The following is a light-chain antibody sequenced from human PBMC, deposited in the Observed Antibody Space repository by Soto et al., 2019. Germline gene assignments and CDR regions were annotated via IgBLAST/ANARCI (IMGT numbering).Light chain of an antibody. CDR1: QSVDRY. J-gene: IGKJ2*02. CDR2: DAY. CDR3: QQRAKWPST. V-gene: IGKV3-11*01. Sequence: EIVMTQSPATLSVSPGETATLSCRASQSVDRYVAWYQQKVGQAPRLLIYDAYTRATGVGARFAGSGSATDFSLTITSLEPEDFAVYYCQQRAKWPSTFGPGTKVDIK.